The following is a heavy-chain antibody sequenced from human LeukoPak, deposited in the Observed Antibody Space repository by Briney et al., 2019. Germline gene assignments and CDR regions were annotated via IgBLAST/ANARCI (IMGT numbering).Heavy chain of an antibody. CDR2: IYYSGST. D-gene: IGHD2/OR15-2a*01. CDR1: GGSISSGDYY. CDR3: ARGATSLSYFDS. J-gene: IGHJ4*02. Sequence: PSETLSLTCTVSGGSISSGDYYWSWIRQPPGKGLEWIGYIYYSGSTNYNPSLKSRVTISVDTSKNQFSLKLSSVTAADTAVYYCARGATSLSYFDSRGQGTLVTVSS. V-gene: IGHV4-61*08.